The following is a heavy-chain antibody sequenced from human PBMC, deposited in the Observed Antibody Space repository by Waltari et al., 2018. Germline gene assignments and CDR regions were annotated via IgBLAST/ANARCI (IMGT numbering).Heavy chain of an antibody. Sequence: QVQLVESGGGVVQPGRSLRLSCAASGFTFSSFGIHWVRQSPGKGLEHVAFISYDGSLKYYADSVKGRFTVSRDNSKNTLFLQMNSLRAEDTALYHCAKETDDRANVVFDYWGQGALVTVSS. CDR1: GFTFSSFG. D-gene: IGHD2-15*01. CDR2: ISYDGSLK. V-gene: IGHV3-30*18. CDR3: AKETDDRANVVFDY. J-gene: IGHJ4*02.